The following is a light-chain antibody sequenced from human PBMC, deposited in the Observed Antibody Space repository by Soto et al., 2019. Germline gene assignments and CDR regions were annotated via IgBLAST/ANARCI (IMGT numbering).Light chain of an antibody. CDR2: LNSDGSH. Sequence: QPVLTQSPSASAFLGASVKLTCTLSSGHSSYAIAWHQQQPEKGPRYLMKLNSDGSHSKGDGIPDRFSGSSSGAEHYLTISSLQSEDEADYYCQTWGTGIGVFGGGTKVTVL. V-gene: IGLV4-69*01. J-gene: IGLJ2*01. CDR1: SGHSSYA. CDR3: QTWGTGIGV.